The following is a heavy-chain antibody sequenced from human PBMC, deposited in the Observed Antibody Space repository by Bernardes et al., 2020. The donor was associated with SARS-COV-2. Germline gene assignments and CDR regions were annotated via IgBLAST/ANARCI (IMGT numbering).Heavy chain of an antibody. CDR1: GGSISRYY. CDR2: IYYSGST. CDR3: ARASSWSRYFDY. Sequence: SETLSLTCPVSGGSISRYYLNWIRQPPGKGLDWIGYIYYSGSTNYNPSLKSRVTISVDTSKNQFSLKLSSVTAADTAMYYFARASSWSRYFDYWGQGILVTVSS. D-gene: IGHD6-13*01. J-gene: IGHJ4*02. V-gene: IGHV4-59*01.